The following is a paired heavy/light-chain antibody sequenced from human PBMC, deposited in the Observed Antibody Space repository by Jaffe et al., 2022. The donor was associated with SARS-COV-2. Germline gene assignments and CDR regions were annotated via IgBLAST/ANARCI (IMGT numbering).Heavy chain of an antibody. CDR1: GFSFSSDA. J-gene: IGHJ5*02. D-gene: IGHD1-26*01. V-gene: IGHV3-21*01. CDR2: ISKNSDYK. Sequence: EVQVVESGGGLVNPGGSLRLSCEASGFSFSSDAMNWVRQAPGQGLEWVSSISKNSDYKLYAASVEGRFTISRDNAKNSLYLQMNSLRREDTAVYYCTRGETIGTYTGFDLWGQGTLVFVSS. CDR3: TRGETIGTYTGFDL.
Light chain of an antibody. J-gene: IGKJ4*01. CDR3: QQYGKWPLT. CDR2: YAS. CDR1: QSVSSS. V-gene: IGKV3-15*01. Sequence: ETVVTQSPAILSVSPGERVTLSCRASQSVSSSLAWYQQKPGQPPRLLIYYASTRATGVPVRFSGSGSGTEFALTISSLQSEDFAVYYCQQYGKWPLTFGGGTKVEIK.